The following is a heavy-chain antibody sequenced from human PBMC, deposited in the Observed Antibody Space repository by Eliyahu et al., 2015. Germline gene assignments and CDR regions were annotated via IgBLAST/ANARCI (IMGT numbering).Heavy chain of an antibody. J-gene: IGHJ1*01. CDR2: ISGSGGST. CDR3: ATDRLLRTTVTTQFAEYFQH. Sequence: EVQLLESGGGLVQPGGSLRLSCAASGFTFSSYXXSWVRQAPGKGLEWVSAISGSGGSTYYADSVKGRFTISRDNSKNTLYLQMNSLRAEDTAVYYCATDRLLRTTVTTQFAEYFQHWGQGTLVTVSS. CDR1: GFTFSSYX. V-gene: IGHV3-23*01. D-gene: IGHD4-17*01.